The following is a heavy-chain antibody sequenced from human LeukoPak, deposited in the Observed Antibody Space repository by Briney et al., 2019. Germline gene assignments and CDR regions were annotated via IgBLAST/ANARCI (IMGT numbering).Heavy chain of an antibody. CDR2: IYYSGNT. Sequence: PSETLSLTCTVSGGSISSSSYYWGWIRQPPGKGLEWIGSIYYSGNTYYNPSLKSRVTISVDTSKNQFSLKLSSVAAADTAVYYCARGRGDFWSGSRYYYYYYMDVWGKGTTVTVSS. CDR1: GGSISSSSYY. J-gene: IGHJ6*03. D-gene: IGHD3-3*01. CDR3: ARGRGDFWSGSRYYYYYYMDV. V-gene: IGHV4-39*01.